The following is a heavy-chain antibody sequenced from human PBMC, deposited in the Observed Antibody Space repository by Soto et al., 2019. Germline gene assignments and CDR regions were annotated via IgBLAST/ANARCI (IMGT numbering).Heavy chain of an antibody. J-gene: IGHJ6*02. V-gene: IGHV3-30*18. Sequence: GGSLRLSCAASGFTFSSYGMHWVRQAPGKGLEWVAVISYDGSNKYYADSVKGRFTISRDNSKNTLYLQMNSLRAEDTAVYYCAKEAPDSSSWYYPEYYYYGMDVWGQGPTVTVSS. CDR2: ISYDGSNK. CDR3: AKEAPDSSSWYYPEYYYYGMDV. D-gene: IGHD6-13*01. CDR1: GFTFSSYG.